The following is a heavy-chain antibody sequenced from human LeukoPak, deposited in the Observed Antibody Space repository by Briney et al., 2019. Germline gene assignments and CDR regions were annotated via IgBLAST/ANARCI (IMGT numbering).Heavy chain of an antibody. V-gene: IGHV3-21*01. CDR2: ISSSSSYI. CDR1: GFTFSSYS. CDR3: ARDTPRITMIVVATGAFDI. Sequence: GGSLRLSCAASGFTFSSYSMNWVRQAPGKGLEWVSSISSSSSYIYYADSVKGRFTISRDNAKNSLYLQMNSLRAGDTAVYYCARDTPRITMIVVATGAFDIWGQGTMVTVSS. D-gene: IGHD3-22*01. J-gene: IGHJ3*02.